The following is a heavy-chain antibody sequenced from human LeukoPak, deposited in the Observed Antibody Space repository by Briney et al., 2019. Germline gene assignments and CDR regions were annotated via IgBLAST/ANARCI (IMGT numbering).Heavy chain of an antibody. CDR2: IYYSGST. CDR1: GGSISSYY. CDR3: AKLELLNYFDY. V-gene: IGHV4-59*01. D-gene: IGHD1-26*01. Sequence: SETLSLTCTVSGGSISSYYWSWIRQPPGKGLEWIGYIYYSGSTNYNPSLKSRVTISVDTSKNQFSLKLSSVTAADTAVYYCAKLELLNYFDYWGQGTLVTVSS. J-gene: IGHJ4*02.